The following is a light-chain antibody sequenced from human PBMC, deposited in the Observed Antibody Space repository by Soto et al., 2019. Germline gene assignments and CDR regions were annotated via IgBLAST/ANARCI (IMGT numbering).Light chain of an antibody. J-gene: IGKJ2*01. CDR2: GAS. CDR1: QTISSY. V-gene: IGKV1-39*01. CDR3: QQSYSTPLYT. Sequence: DIPMTQSPSSLSASVGDRLTITCRASQTISSYLHWYQQKPGKAPKRLIYGASSLQSGVPSRFSGSGSGTDFTLPISSLQREDFATYYCQQSYSTPLYTFGQGTKLEIK.